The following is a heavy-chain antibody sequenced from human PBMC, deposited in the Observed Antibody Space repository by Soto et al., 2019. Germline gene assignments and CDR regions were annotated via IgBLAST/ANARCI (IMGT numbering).Heavy chain of an antibody. V-gene: IGHV1-69*12. CDR2: FIPMFGPA. J-gene: IGHJ4*02. CDR3: AIAGYCISSTCYALDY. CDR1: GGTFSTFG. Sequence: QVQLVQSGAEVKKPGSSVKVSCKASGGTFSTFGLSWVRQAPGQGLEWMGVFIPMFGPANYAQKFQGRVTITADESTSTAYMELSSLRSEDTAVYYCAIAGYCISSTCYALDYWGQGTLVTVSS. D-gene: IGHD2-2*01.